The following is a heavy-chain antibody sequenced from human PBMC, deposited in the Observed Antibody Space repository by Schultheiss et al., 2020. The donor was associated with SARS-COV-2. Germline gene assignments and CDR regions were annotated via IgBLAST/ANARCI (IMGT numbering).Heavy chain of an antibody. Sequence: ASVKVSCKATGYSFTDYYIHWVRQAPGQGLEWMGWISAYNGDTNYAQKVQGRVTLTTDTSTSTAYMELRSLRSEDTAVYYCARDRWGSSGSLDAFDIWGQGTMVTVSS. J-gene: IGHJ3*02. CDR2: ISAYNGDT. D-gene: IGHD1-26*01. CDR1: GYSFTDYY. CDR3: ARDRWGSSGSLDAFDI. V-gene: IGHV1-18*04.